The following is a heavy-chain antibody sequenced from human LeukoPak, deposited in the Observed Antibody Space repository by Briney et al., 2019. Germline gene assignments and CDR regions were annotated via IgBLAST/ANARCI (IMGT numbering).Heavy chain of an antibody. CDR2: INPHSGGT. V-gene: IGHV1-2*02. CDR1: GYTFTGFY. J-gene: IGHJ4*02. CDR3: ARGDYYGSGSYYKYFDY. Sequence: ASVKVSCKASGYTFTGFYMHWVRQAPGQGLEWMGCINPHSGGTNYAQKFQGRVTMTRDTSISTAYKELSRLRSDDTAVFYCARGDYYGSGSYYKYFDYWGQGTLVTVSS. D-gene: IGHD3-10*01.